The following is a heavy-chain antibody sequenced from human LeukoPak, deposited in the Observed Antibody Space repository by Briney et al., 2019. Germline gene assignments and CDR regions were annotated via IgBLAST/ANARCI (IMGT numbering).Heavy chain of an antibody. CDR3: AGEYCSSTSCYKAFDI. D-gene: IGHD2-2*02. CDR2: INPNSGGT. Sequence: ASVKVSCKASGYTFTGYYMHWVRQAPGQGPEWMGWINPNSGGTNYAQKFQGRVTMTRDTSISTAYMELSRLRSDDTAVYYCAGEYCSSTSCYKAFDIWGQGTMVTVSS. J-gene: IGHJ3*02. V-gene: IGHV1-2*02. CDR1: GYTFTGYY.